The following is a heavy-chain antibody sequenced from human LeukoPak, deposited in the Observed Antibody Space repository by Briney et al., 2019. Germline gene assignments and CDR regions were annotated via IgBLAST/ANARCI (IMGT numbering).Heavy chain of an antibody. Sequence: GGSPRLSCAASGFTFSSSYMSWVRQAPAKGLEWVANIKQDGKEKHYVDSVKGRFTISRDNAKRSLYLQMDSLRAEDTAVYYCARDPRGSEYSHFDSWGLGTQVTVSP. CDR1: GFTFSSSY. CDR2: IKQDGKEK. J-gene: IGHJ4*02. CDR3: ARDPRGSEYSHFDS. V-gene: IGHV3-7*01. D-gene: IGHD3-10*01.